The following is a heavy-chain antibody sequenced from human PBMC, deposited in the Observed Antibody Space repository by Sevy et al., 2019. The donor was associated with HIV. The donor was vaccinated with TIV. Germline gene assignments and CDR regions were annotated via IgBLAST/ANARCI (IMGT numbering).Heavy chain of an antibody. J-gene: IGHJ4*02. CDR3: AREGCTKPHDY. CDR2: LSFGCGEI. V-gene: IGHV3-23*01. D-gene: IGHD2-8*01. Sequence: GGSLRLSCAASGFTFSKYSMSWVRQPPGKGLEWVSTLSFGCGEINYADSVKGRFTISRDNSKSSVYLQMNNLRPEDTVVYYCAREGCTKPHDYWGQGTRVTVSS. CDR1: GFTFSKYS.